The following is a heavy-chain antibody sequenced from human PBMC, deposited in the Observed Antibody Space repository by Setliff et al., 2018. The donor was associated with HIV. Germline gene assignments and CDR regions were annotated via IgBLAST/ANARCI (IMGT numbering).Heavy chain of an antibody. V-gene: IGHV3-11*04. D-gene: IGHD1-26*01. CDR2: INVDGSAT. CDR1: SSTLRDHY. Sequence: GGSLRLSCTASSSTLRDHYITWIRQAPGKGLEWVSYINVDGSATFYADSVKGRFAMSRDTAKDSVFLQMTDLSAEDAAVYYCARDRGGAYLYFDYWGQGVLVTVSS. J-gene: IGHJ4*02. CDR3: ARDRGGAYLYFDY.